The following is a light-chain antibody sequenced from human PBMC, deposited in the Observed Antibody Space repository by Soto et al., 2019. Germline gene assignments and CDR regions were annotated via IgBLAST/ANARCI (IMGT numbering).Light chain of an antibody. J-gene: IGKJ5*01. CDR3: QQYNNWPPIN. Sequence: EIVMTHSPATLSVPPWEIATLSCSSSQNVNTNLAWYQQKPGQAPRLLIYGAFSRAPGIPARFSGSGSGTEFTLTISSLQSEDFAVYYCQQYNNWPPINFGQGTRLEIK. CDR2: GAF. CDR1: QNVNTN. V-gene: IGKV3-15*01.